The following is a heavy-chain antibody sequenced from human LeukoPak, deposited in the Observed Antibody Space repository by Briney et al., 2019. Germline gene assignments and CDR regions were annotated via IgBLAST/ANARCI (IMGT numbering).Heavy chain of an antibody. Sequence: GGSLRLSSAASVFTFSNYWMHSVRQAPGKGVVWVSRINSARSSTNYTDSVKGGVTISRDNAKNTLYLQMKSLMGEDTAVYYCGGDGGLEGYFDYWGQGTLVTVSS. CDR3: GGDGGLEGYFDY. D-gene: IGHD1-1*01. CDR1: VFTFSNYW. J-gene: IGHJ4*02. V-gene: IGHV3-74*01. CDR2: INSARSST.